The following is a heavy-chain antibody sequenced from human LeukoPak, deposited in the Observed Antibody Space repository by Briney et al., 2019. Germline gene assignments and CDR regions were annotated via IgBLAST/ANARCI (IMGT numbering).Heavy chain of an antibody. CDR2: IWYDGSNK. D-gene: IGHD2-2*01. J-gene: IGHJ6*04. CDR3: ARGDIVVVPAAQIYYYYGIDV. CDR1: GFTFSSYG. V-gene: IGHV3-33*01. Sequence: GRSLRLSCAASGFTFSSYGMHWVRQAPGKGLEWVAVIWYDGSNKYYADSVKGRFTISRDNSKNTLYLQMNSLRAEDTAVYYCARGDIVVVPAAQIYYYYGIDVWGKGTTVTVSS.